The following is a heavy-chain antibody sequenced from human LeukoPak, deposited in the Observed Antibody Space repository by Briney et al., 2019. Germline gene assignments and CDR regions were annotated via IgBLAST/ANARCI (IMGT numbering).Heavy chain of an antibody. D-gene: IGHD2-15*01. CDR2: IYYSGST. CDR3: ARKVVVVADTNFDY. Sequence: SETLSLTCTVSGGSISSCSYYWGWIRQPPGKGLEWIGSIYYSGSTYYNPSLKSRVTISVDTSKNQFSLKLSSVTAADTAVYYCARKVVVVADTNFDYWGQGTLVTVSS. V-gene: IGHV4-39*01. J-gene: IGHJ4*02. CDR1: GGSISSCSYY.